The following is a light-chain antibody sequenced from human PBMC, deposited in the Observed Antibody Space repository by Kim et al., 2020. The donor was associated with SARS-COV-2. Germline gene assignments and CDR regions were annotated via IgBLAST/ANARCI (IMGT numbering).Light chain of an antibody. CDR1: QSVSSNY. V-gene: IGKV3-20*01. Sequence: PGDRATLSCRVSQSVSSNYLAWYQQKLGQAPRLLIYNGYSRATGIPDSFSGSGSGTDFTLTISRLEPEDCAVYYCQHYGTSPPLYTFGPGTKLEI. CDR3: QHYGTSPPLYT. CDR2: NGY. J-gene: IGKJ2*01.